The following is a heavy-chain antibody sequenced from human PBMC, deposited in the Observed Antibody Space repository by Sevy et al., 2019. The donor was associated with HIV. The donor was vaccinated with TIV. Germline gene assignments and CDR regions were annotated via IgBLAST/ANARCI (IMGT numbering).Heavy chain of an antibody. CDR3: TTMGWHGGFDI. V-gene: IGHV3-15*01. CDR2: IKGKNDGGTT. Sequence: GGSLRLSCAASGFTLSNTSMSWVRQAPGKGLELVGRIKGKNDGGTTDYAAPVIGRFTISRDDSKSTLYLRMNSLKIEDTAVYYCTTMGWHGGFDIWGQGTMVTVSS. CDR1: GFTLSNTS. J-gene: IGHJ3*02. D-gene: IGHD4-17*01.